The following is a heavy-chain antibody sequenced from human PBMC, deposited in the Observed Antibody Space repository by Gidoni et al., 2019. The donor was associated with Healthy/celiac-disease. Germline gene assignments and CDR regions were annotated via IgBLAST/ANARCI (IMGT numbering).Heavy chain of an antibody. CDR1: GGSISSSSYY. Sequence: QLQLQASGSGLVTPSETLSLTCTVPGGSISSSSYYWGWIRQSPGKGLEWSGSIYYSGSTYYNPSLKSRVTISVDTSKNQFSLKLSSVTAADTAVYYCARRCLSDAFDIWGQGTMVTVSS. V-gene: IGHV4-39*01. CDR3: ARRCLSDAFDI. CDR2: IYYSGST. J-gene: IGHJ3*02.